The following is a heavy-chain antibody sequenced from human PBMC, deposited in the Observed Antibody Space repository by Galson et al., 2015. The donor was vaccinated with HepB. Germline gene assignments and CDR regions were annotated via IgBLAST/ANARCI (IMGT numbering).Heavy chain of an antibody. D-gene: IGHD6-19*01. CDR1: GDSVSSNSAA. CDR3: AREVAGTYDFDC. CDR2: TYYRSKWYN. V-gene: IGHV6-1*01. Sequence: CAISGDSVSSNSAAWNWIRQSPSRGLEWLGRTYYRSKWYNDYAVSVSSRIIITPDTSGNQFSLHLNSVTPEDTAVYYRAREVAGTYDFDCWGQGTLVTVSS. J-gene: IGHJ4*02.